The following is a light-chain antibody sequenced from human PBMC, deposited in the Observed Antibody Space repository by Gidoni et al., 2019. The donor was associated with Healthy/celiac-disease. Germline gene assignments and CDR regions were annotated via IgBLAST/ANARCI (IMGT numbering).Light chain of an antibody. V-gene: IGLV2-14*01. J-gene: IGLJ2*01. Sequence: QSALTQPASGSGSPVQSITISCTGTSSDVGGYNYVSWYPQHPGKAPKLMIYDVSHRPSGVSNRFSGSKSGNTASLTISGLQAEDEADYYCSSYTSSSSVVFGGGTKLTVL. CDR1: SSDVGGYNY. CDR2: DVS. CDR3: SSYTSSSSVV.